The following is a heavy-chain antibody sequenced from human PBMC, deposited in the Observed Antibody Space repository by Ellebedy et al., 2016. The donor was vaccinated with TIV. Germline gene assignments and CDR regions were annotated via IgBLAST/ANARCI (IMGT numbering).Heavy chain of an antibody. CDR1: GGSMNNYY. D-gene: IGHD3-16*01. V-gene: IGHV4-59*01. CDR2: TYYGGIT. Sequence: MPSETLSLTCIVSGGSMNNYYWSWIRQPPGKGLECIGYTYYGGITKYNPSLKYRVTISEDTSKNQFYLKLNSLAAADTAVYYCARLRYDYDRYYYDYWGQGTLVTVSS. J-gene: IGHJ4*02. CDR3: ARLRYDYDRYYYDY.